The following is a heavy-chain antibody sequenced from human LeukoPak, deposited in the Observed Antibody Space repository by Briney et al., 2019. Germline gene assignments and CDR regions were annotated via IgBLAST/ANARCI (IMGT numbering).Heavy chain of an antibody. V-gene: IGHV3-15*01. Sequence: GGSLRLSCAGSGFTFSDAWMSWVRQAPGKGLEWVGRIKSKTDGGTTDYAAPVKGRFTISRDDSKNTLYLQMNSLRAEDTAVYYCARDFDYDFWSGYSVTPSMGYFDYWGQGTLVTVSS. CDR3: ARDFDYDFWSGYSVTPSMGYFDY. J-gene: IGHJ4*02. D-gene: IGHD3-3*01. CDR1: GFTFSDAW. CDR2: IKSKTDGGTT.